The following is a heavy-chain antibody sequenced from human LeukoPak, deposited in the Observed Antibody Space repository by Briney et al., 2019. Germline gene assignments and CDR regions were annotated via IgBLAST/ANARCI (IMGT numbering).Heavy chain of an antibody. CDR2: ISASGST. J-gene: IGHJ4*02. Sequence: SETLSLTCTVSGVSISSNYWSWLRQPAGKGLEWIGRISASGSTNYNPSLKSRVTMSVDTSKNQFSLNLNSVTAADTAVYYCARIRAVAGIDYYFDYWGQGTLVTVSS. D-gene: IGHD6-19*01. CDR3: ARIRAVAGIDYYFDY. V-gene: IGHV4-4*07. CDR1: GVSISSNY.